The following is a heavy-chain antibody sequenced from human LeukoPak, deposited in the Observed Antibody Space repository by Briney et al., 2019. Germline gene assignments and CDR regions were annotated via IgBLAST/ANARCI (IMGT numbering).Heavy chain of an antibody. CDR1: GYTFTGYY. CDR2: INPNSGGT. D-gene: IGHD1-26*01. CDR3: ATLLFDSGSYSLDAFDI. J-gene: IGHJ3*02. V-gene: IGHV1-2*02. Sequence: GASVKVSRKASGYTFTGYYMHWVRQAPGQGLEWMGWINPNSGGTNYAQKFQGRVAMTRDTSISTAYMELSRLRSDDTAVYYCATLLFDSGSYSLDAFDIWGQGTMVTVSS.